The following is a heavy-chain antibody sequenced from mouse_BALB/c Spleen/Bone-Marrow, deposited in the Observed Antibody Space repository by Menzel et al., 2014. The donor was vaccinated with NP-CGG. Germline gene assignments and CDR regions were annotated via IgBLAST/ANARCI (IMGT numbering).Heavy chain of an antibody. CDR3: ARGRGWYLDY. D-gene: IGHD2-3*01. Sequence: ESRAELVRPGSSVKISCKASGYAISSYWMNWVKQRPGQGLEWIGQIYPGDGDTNYNGKFKGKATLTADKSSSTAYMQISSLTSEDSAVYFCARGRGWYLDYWGQGTTLTVSS. V-gene: IGHV1-80*01. CDR1: GYAISSYW. CDR2: IYPGDGDT. J-gene: IGHJ2*01.